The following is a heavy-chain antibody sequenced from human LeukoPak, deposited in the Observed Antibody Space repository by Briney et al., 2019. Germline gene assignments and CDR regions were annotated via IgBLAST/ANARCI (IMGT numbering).Heavy chain of an antibody. V-gene: IGHV3-23*01. Sequence: GGSLRLSCAASGFTFGSYAMSWVRQAPGKGLEWVSAISGSGGSTYYADSVKGRFTISRDNSKNTLYLQMNSLRAEDTAVYYCAKEMVYAIVTSVGFDPWGQGTLVTVSS. CDR3: AKEMVYAIVTSVGFDP. CDR2: ISGSGGST. J-gene: IGHJ5*02. CDR1: GFTFGSYA. D-gene: IGHD2-8*01.